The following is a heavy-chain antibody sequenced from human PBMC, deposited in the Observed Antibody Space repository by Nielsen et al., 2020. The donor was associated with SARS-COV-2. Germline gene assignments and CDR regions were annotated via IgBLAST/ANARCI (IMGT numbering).Heavy chain of an antibody. CDR3: AREVRFLEWFSPMDV. J-gene: IGHJ6*02. CDR2: IKQDGSEK. CDR1: GFTFSSYW. V-gene: IGHV3-7*01. D-gene: IGHD3-3*01. Sequence: EGSLRLSCAASGFTFSSYWMSWVRQAPGKGLEWVTNIKQDGSEKYYVDSVKGRFTISRDNAKNSLYLQMNSLRAEDTAVYYCAREVRFLEWFSPMDVWGQGTTVTVSS.